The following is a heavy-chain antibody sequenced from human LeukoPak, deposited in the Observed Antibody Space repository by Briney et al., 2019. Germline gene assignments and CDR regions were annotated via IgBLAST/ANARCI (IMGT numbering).Heavy chain of an antibody. Sequence: PSETLSVTCAVYGGSFSGYYWSWIRQPPGKGLEWIGEINHSGSTKYNPSLKSRVTISVATSKTQFSLKLSSVTAADTAVYYCARRKYYDNSGYHDAFDIWGQGTMVTVSS. J-gene: IGHJ3*02. D-gene: IGHD3-22*01. V-gene: IGHV4-34*01. CDR1: GGSFSGYY. CDR2: INHSGST. CDR3: ARRKYYDNSGYHDAFDI.